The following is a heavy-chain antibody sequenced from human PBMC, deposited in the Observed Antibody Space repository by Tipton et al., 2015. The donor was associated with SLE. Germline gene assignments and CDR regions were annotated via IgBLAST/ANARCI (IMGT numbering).Heavy chain of an antibody. CDR1: GGSISSSSYY. D-gene: IGHD1-26*01. J-gene: IGHJ1*01. V-gene: IGHV4-39*07. CDR3: ARYGTYDGAGYFQH. Sequence: TLSLTCAVSGGSISSSSYYWGCIRQPPGKGLEWIGSIYYSGSTYYNHSLKSRVTISVDTSKNQFSLKLSSVTAADTALYYCARYGTYDGAGYFQHWGQGTLVTVSS. CDR2: IYYSGST.